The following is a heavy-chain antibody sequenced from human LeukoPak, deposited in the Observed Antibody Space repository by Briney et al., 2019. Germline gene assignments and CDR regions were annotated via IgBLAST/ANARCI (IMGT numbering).Heavy chain of an antibody. CDR2: IKQDGSEK. Sequence: GGSLRLSCAASGFTFSTYWMSWVRQAPGKGLEWVANIKQDGSEKYYVDSVKGRFTISRDSAKKSLYLQTNSLRAEDTAVYYCARWSRRDAFDIWGQGTMVTVSS. V-gene: IGHV3-7*01. CDR1: GFTFSTYW. D-gene: IGHD1-26*01. J-gene: IGHJ3*02. CDR3: ARWSRRDAFDI.